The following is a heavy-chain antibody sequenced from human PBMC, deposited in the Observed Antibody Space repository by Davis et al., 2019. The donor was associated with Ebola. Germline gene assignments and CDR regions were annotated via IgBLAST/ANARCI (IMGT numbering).Heavy chain of an antibody. CDR3: ARDEWLVRGNFDY. CDR2: IYYSGST. CDR1: GGSISIYY. V-gene: IGHV4-59*01. D-gene: IGHD6-19*01. J-gene: IGHJ4*02. Sequence: SETLSLTCTVSGGSISIYYWIWIRQPPGKGLEWIGYIYYSGSTNYNPSLKSRVTISVDTSKNQFSLKLSSVTAADTAVYYCARDEWLVRGNFDYWGQGTLVTVSS.